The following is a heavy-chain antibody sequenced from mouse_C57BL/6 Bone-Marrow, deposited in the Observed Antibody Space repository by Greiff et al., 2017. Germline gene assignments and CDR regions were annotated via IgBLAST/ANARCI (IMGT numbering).Heavy chain of an antibody. CDR2: ISSGSSTI. V-gene: IGHV5-17*01. CDR3: ARGPDY. J-gene: IGHJ2*01. Sequence: EVKLVESGGGLVKPGGSLKLSCAASGFTFSDYEMHWVRQAPEKGLEWVAYISSGSSTIYYADTVKGRFTISRDNAKNTLFLQMTSLRSEDTAMYYCARGPDYWGQGTTLTVSS. CDR1: GFTFSDYE.